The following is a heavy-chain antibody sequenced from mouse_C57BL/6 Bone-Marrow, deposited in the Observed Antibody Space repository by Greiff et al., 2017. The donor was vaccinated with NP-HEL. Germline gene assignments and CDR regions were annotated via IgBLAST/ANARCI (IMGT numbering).Heavy chain of an antibody. Sequence: QVQLQQPGAELVRPGSSVKLSCKASGYTFTSYWMDWVKQRPGQGLEWIGNIYPSDSETHYNQKFKDKATLTVDKSSSTAYMQLSSLTSEDSAVYYCARVGYYFFDYWGKGTTLTVSS. CDR2: IYPSDSET. J-gene: IGHJ2*01. D-gene: IGHD1-1*01. V-gene: IGHV1-61*01. CDR3: ARVGYYFFDY. CDR1: GYTFTSYW.